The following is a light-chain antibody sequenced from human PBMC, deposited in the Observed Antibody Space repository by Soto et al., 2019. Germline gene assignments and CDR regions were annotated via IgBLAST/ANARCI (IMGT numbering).Light chain of an antibody. Sequence: QSALTQPASVSGSPGQSITISCTGTSSDVGGYNYVSWYQQHPGKAPKLIIYEVSNRPSGVSNRFSCSKFCNTASLTISGAQAEDEADYYCNSLTSKFKGVFGTGTKLTVL. V-gene: IGLV2-14*01. CDR3: NSLTSKFKGV. CDR2: EVS. CDR1: SSDVGGYNY. J-gene: IGLJ1*01.